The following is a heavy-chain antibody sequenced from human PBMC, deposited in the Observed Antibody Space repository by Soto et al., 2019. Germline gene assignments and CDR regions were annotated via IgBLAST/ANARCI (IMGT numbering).Heavy chain of an antibody. D-gene: IGHD2-2*01. CDR1: GFTFSSYG. V-gene: IGHV3-30*18. J-gene: IGHJ6*02. CDR2: ISYDGSNK. CDR3: AKGGDIVVVPAATDYYHYGMDV. Sequence: PGGSLRLSCAASGFTFSSYGMHWVRQAPGKGLEWVVVISYDGSNKYYADSVKGRFTISRDNSKNTLYLQMNSLRAEDTAVYYCAKGGDIVVVPAATDYYHYGMDVWGQGTTVTVSS.